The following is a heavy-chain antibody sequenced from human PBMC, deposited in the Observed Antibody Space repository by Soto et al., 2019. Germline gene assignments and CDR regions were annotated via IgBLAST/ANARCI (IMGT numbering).Heavy chain of an antibody. V-gene: IGHV4-61*01. CDR3: ASLTRLVPHPGSSWYIGYFDL. J-gene: IGHJ2*01. CDR1: GGSVSSASYY. D-gene: IGHD6-13*01. CDR2: LYYTGNT. Sequence: QVQLQESGPGLVKPSETLSLTCTVSGGSVSSASYYWSWIRQPPGKGLEWIGHLYYTGNTNYNPSHKSRVAMAVAASESQFSLKLKSVTAADTAVYYCASLTRLVPHPGSSWYIGYFDLWGRGTLVTVSS.